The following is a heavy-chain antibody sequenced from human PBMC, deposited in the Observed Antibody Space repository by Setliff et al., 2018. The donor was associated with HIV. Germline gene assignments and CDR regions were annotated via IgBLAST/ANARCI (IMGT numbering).Heavy chain of an antibody. CDR2: IDPKSGGT. CDR3: ARDPAPSSSASYFQH. Sequence: ASVKVSCKTSGYTFTGYFIHWVRQAPGQGLEWMGWIDPKSGGTKFAQKFQGRVTMTRDTSISTAYVEVIRLRSDDTAVYYCARDPAPSSSASYFQHWGQGTPVTVSS. D-gene: IGHD6-6*01. J-gene: IGHJ1*01. V-gene: IGHV1-2*02. CDR1: GYTFTGYF.